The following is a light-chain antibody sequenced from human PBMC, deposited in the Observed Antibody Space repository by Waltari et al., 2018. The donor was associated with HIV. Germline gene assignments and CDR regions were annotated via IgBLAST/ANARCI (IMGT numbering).Light chain of an antibody. CDR3: ATWDGSLGAFFV. Sequence: QSVLTQPPSASGTPGQRVTISCSGTTSNVGTNFVSWYQHLPGAAPKLLMYRDNRRPSGVPDRFSGSKSGASASRAISGLRSEDEGDYYCATWDGSLGAFFVFGVGTKVTVL. CDR2: RDN. CDR1: TSNVGTNF. V-gene: IGLV1-47*01. J-gene: IGLJ1*01.